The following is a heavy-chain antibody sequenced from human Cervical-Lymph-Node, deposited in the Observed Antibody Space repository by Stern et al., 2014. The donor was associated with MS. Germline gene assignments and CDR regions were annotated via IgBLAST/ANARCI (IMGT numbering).Heavy chain of an antibody. D-gene: IGHD2/OR15-2a*01. CDR1: GFTFSDHY. CDR2: TRKKANSYTT. J-gene: IGHJ4*02. CDR3: VRVNSLYYFDY. V-gene: IGHV3-72*01. Sequence: EVQLVESGGGLVQPGGSLRLSCAASGFTFSDHYMDWVRPAPGKGLEWVGRTRKKANSYTTEYAASVKGRFTISRDDSKNSLYLQMNSLKTEDTAVYYCVRVNSLYYFDYWGQGTLVTVSS.